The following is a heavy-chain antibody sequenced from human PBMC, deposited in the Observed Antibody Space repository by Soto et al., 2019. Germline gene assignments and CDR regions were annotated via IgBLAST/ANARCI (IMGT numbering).Heavy chain of an antibody. D-gene: IGHD4-17*01. CDR3: ARVYGDYYYYYMDV. Sequence: SETLSLTCTVSGGSISSYYWSWIRQPPGKGLEWIGYIYYSGSTNYNPSLKSRVTISVDTSKNQFSLKLSSVTAADTAVYYRARVYGDYYYYYMDVWGKWTTVTVSS. V-gene: IGHV4-59*01. J-gene: IGHJ6*03. CDR2: IYYSGST. CDR1: GGSISSYY.